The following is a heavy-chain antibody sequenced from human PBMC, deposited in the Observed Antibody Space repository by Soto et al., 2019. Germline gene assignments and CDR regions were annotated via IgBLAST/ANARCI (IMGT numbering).Heavy chain of an antibody. CDR2: IYYSGRTT. Sequence: QVRLQESGPGLVKPSETLSLTCVVSGAAISGYYWSWIRQPPGKGLEWIGFIYYSGRTTNYSPSLKNRVTISVDTSKNLRSLRLGSVTAAGTAIYYCVRDGRERQFDSWGQGTLVTVSS. J-gene: IGHJ4*02. CDR1: GAAISGYY. D-gene: IGHD1-26*01. CDR3: VRDGRERQFDS. V-gene: IGHV4-59*01.